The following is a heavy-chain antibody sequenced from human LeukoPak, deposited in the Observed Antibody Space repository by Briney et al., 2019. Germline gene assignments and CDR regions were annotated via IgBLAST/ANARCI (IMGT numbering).Heavy chain of an antibody. CDR3: ARRGQAGYLY. J-gene: IGHJ4*02. D-gene: IGHD3-16*02. V-gene: IGHV4-30-2*01. Sequence: SETLSLTCAVSGGSISSGGYSWSWIRQPPGKGLEWIGYIYHSGSTYYNPSLKSRVTISVDTSKNQFSLNLSSVTAADTAVYYCARRGQAGYLYWGQGTLVTVSS. CDR2: IYHSGST. CDR1: GGSISSGGYS.